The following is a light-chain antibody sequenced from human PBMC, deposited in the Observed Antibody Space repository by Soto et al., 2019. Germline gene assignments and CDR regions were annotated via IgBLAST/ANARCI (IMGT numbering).Light chain of an antibody. J-gene: IGLJ2*01. CDR3: ATWDDSLSGAV. CDR2: KTN. CDR1: SSNIGRNY. V-gene: IGLV1-47*01. Sequence: QSVLTQPPSASGTPGQRVTISCSGSSSNIGRNYVYWYQQFPGTAPQLLIYKTNERPSGVPDRFSGSRSGTSASLAISGLRSEDEADYHCATWDDSLSGAVFGGGTKLTVL.